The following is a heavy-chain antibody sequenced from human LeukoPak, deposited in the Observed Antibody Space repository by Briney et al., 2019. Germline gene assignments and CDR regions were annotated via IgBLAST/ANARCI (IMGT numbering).Heavy chain of an antibody. CDR2: INHSGSA. CDR1: GGSFSGYY. Sequence: SETLSLTCAVYGGSFSGYYWSWIRKPPGKGLEWIGEINHSGSANYNPSLKSRVTISVDTSKNQFSLKLSSVTAADTAVYYCARGNGVATIYFDYWGQGTLVTVSS. CDR3: ARGNGVATIYFDY. J-gene: IGHJ4*02. V-gene: IGHV4-34*01. D-gene: IGHD5-12*01.